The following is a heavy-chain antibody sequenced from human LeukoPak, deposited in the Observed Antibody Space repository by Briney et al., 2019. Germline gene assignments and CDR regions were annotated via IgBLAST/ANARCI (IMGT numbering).Heavy chain of an antibody. CDR1: GVSISGSNSY. CDR3: ATGQGSRWDN. D-gene: IGHD6-13*01. CDR2: IYYSGNT. J-gene: IGHJ4*02. V-gene: IGHV4-39*01. Sequence: PSETLSLTCTVSGVSISGSNSYWGWIRQPPGKGLEWISSIYYSGNTYYNASLKSQVSISIDTSKNQFSLRLTSVTAADTAVYYCATGQGSRWDNWGLGTLVTVSS.